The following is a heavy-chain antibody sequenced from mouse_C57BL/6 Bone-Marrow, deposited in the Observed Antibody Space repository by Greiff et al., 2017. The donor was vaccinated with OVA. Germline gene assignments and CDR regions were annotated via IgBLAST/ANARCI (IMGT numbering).Heavy chain of an antibody. J-gene: IGHJ2*01. V-gene: IGHV1-81*01. Sequence: QVQLQQSGAELARPGASVKLSCKASGYTFTSYGISWVKQSTGQGLEWIGEIYPSSGNTCYNEKFKGKATLTADKSSSTAYMELRSLTSEDSAVYFCAREFITTDFDYWGQGTTLTVAS. CDR1: GYTFTSYG. CDR2: IYPSSGNT. D-gene: IGHD1-1*01. CDR3: AREFITTDFDY.